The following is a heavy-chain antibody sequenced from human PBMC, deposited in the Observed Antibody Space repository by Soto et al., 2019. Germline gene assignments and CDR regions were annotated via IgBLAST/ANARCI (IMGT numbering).Heavy chain of an antibody. CDR3: VRVWRLVGSYGMGV. D-gene: IGHD1-26*01. CDR2: ISGGRAYI. V-gene: IGHV3-21*01. Sequence: GRSLRLSCVGPGLISSSYYINWVRQAPGKGLEWVSSISGGRAYIYYAESVKGRFTISRDNAKNSLYLEMNSRIVESTPVYYCVRVWRLVGSYGMGVWCQGTTVAVSS. J-gene: IGHJ6*02. CDR1: GLISSSYY.